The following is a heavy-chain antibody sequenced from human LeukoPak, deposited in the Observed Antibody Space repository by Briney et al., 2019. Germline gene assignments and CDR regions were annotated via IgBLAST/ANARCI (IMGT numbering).Heavy chain of an antibody. V-gene: IGHV1-69*13. CDR1: GGTFSSYA. CDR3: ARDGNRPHTTFDY. Sequence: GASVKASCKASGGTFSSYAISWVRQAPGQGLEWMGGIIPIFGTANYAQKFQGRVTITADESTSTAYMELSSLRSEDTAVYYCARDGNRPHTTFDYWGQGTLVTVSS. CDR2: IIPIFGTA. J-gene: IGHJ4*02. D-gene: IGHD1-14*01.